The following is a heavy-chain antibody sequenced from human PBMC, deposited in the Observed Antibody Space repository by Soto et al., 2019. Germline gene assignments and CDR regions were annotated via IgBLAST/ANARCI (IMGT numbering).Heavy chain of an antibody. Sequence: WGSQRLSCAASELNFRSYGMHWVRQAPGKGLEWVAVIWYDGSNKYYADSVKGRFTISRDNSKNTLCLQMNSLRAEDTAVYYCARDPRQLVLSYASDYWVQGTLVTVSS. J-gene: IGHJ4*02. CDR2: IWYDGSNK. V-gene: IGHV3-33*01. CDR1: ELNFRSYG. CDR3: ARDPRQLVLSYASDY. D-gene: IGHD6-13*01.